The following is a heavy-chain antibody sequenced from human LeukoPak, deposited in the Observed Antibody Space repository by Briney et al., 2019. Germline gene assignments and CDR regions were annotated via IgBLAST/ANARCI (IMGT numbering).Heavy chain of an antibody. CDR3: ARVGIQLWSLDY. Sequence: PSETLSLTCAVSGGSISSGGYSWSWIRQPPGKGLEWIGYIYHSGSTYYNPSLKSRVTISVDTSKNQFSLKLSSVTAADTAVYYCARVGIQLWSLDYWGQGTLVTVSS. CDR2: IYHSGST. J-gene: IGHJ4*02. D-gene: IGHD5-18*01. CDR1: GGSISSGGYS. V-gene: IGHV4-30-2*01.